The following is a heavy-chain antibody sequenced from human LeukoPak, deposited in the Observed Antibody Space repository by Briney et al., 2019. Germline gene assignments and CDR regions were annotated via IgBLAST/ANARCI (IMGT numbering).Heavy chain of an antibody. D-gene: IGHD3-16*02. CDR1: GGSISSGGYY. V-gene: IGHV4-31*03. CDR3: ARTNYDYVWGSYRIDY. Sequence: SQTLSLTCTVSGGSISSGGYYWSWIRQHPGKGLEWIGYIYYSGSTYYNPSLKSRVTISVDTSKNQFSLKLSSVTAADTAVYYCARTNYDYVWGSYRIDYWGQGTLVTVSS. CDR2: IYYSGST. J-gene: IGHJ4*02.